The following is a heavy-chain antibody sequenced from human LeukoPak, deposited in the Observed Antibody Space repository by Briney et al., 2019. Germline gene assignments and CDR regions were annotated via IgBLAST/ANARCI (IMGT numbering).Heavy chain of an antibody. D-gene: IGHD4-17*01. J-gene: IGHJ5*02. CDR3: ARDPTVTSLGAGWGFDP. CDR2: IIPIFGTA. Sequence: GASVKVSCKASGGTFSSYAFSRVRQAPGQGLEWMGGIIPIFGTANYAQKFQGRVTITADESTSTAYMELSSLRSEDTAVYYCARDPTVTSLGAGWGFDPWGQGTLVTVSS. CDR1: GGTFSSYA. V-gene: IGHV1-69*13.